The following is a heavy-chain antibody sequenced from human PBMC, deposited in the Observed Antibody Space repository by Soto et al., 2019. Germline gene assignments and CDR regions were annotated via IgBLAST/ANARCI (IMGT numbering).Heavy chain of an antibody. Sequence: LRLSCAASGFTFRQYGMHWVRQAPGKGLEWVAVIFYDESKEYYADSVRGRFTISRDNSNNMLYLQMNSLRGEDTALYYCARDAAARDGRGGMDVWGQGTTVTVSS. CDR1: GFTFRQYG. V-gene: IGHV3-33*01. CDR3: ARDAAARDGRGGMDV. J-gene: IGHJ6*02. D-gene: IGHD6-6*01. CDR2: IFYDESKE.